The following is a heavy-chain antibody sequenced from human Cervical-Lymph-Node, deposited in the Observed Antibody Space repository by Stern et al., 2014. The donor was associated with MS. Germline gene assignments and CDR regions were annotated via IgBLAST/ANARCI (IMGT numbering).Heavy chain of an antibody. V-gene: IGHV3-23*04. D-gene: IGHD2-8*01. J-gene: IGHJ4*02. Sequence: EVQLVESGGGRVQPGGSLRLSCVASGFSFGTHAMSWVRQPQGKGLEWVSAISGDATATYVADSVRGRFTISRDNAKNTLYLQVNSLTADDTAMYYCVREDGDFDYWGQGTLVTVSS. CDR3: VREDGDFDY. CDR1: GFSFGTHA. CDR2: ISGDATAT.